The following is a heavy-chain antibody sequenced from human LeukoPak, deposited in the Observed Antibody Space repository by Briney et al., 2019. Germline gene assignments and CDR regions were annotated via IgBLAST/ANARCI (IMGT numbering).Heavy chain of an antibody. CDR1: GFTFSSYA. Sequence: GGSLRLSCAASGFTFSSYAMSWVRQAPGKGLEWVSAISGSGGSTYYADSVKGRFTISRDNSKNTLYLQMNSLRAEDTAVYYCAKDRGYCTNGVCYTPYLGQGTLVTVSS. CDR3: AKDRGYCTNGVCYTPY. V-gene: IGHV3-23*01. J-gene: IGHJ4*02. CDR2: ISGSGGST. D-gene: IGHD2-8*01.